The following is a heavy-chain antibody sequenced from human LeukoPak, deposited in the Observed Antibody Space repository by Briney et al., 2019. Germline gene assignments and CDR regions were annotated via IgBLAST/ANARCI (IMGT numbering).Heavy chain of an antibody. Sequence: SVKVSCKASGGTFSSYAISWVRQAPGQGLEWMGRIIPILGTANYAQKFQGRVTITADKSTSTAYMELSSLRSEDTAVYYCARVRSSSGYYSYFDYWGQGTLVTVSS. V-gene: IGHV1-69*04. CDR1: GGTFSSYA. J-gene: IGHJ4*02. D-gene: IGHD3-22*01. CDR2: IIPILGTA. CDR3: ARVRSSSGYYSYFDY.